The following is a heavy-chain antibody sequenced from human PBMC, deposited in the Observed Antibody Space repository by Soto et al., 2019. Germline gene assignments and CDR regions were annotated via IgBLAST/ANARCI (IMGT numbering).Heavy chain of an antibody. CDR3: ARRYGGNFDY. Sequence: QVQLQESGPGQVKPSETLSLTCTVSGGSINSYYWSWIRQPPGKGLEWIGYIYYSGSTNYNPSLKSRVTISVDTSKNQFSLKLRSVTGADTAVYYCARRYGGNFDYWGQGTLVTVSS. CDR2: IYYSGST. V-gene: IGHV4-59*01. D-gene: IGHD1-26*01. J-gene: IGHJ4*02. CDR1: GGSINSYY.